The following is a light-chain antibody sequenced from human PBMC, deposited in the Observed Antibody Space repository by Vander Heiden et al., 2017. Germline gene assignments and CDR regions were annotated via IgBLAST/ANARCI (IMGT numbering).Light chain of an antibody. CDR2: AAS. CDR3: QQIYTTPFT. CDR1: QRISTY. J-gene: IGKJ2*01. Sequence: DLWGTQAPSSLSASVGDRVTITCRASQRISTYLNWYQQKPGKPPNLLIYAASNLQSGVPSRFSGSGSGTDFTLTISSLQPEDFAIYHCQQIYTTPFTFGQGTKLDIK. V-gene: IGKV1-39*01.